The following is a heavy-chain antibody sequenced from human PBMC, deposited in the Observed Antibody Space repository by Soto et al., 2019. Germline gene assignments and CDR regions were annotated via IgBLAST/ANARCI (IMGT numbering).Heavy chain of an antibody. CDR2: ISGSGGST. D-gene: IGHD6-13*01. J-gene: IGHJ4*02. CDR3: AKDYTYSSWRFTPFDY. CDR1: GFTFSSYV. Sequence: GGSLRLSCAASGFTFSSYVMSWVRQAPGKGLEWVSAISGSGGSTYYADSVKGRFTISRDNSKNTLYLQMNSLRAEDTAVYYCAKDYTYSSWRFTPFDYWGQGTLVTVSS. V-gene: IGHV3-23*01.